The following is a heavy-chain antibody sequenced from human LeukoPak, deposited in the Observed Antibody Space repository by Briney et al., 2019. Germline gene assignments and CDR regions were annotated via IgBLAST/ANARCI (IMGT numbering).Heavy chain of an antibody. J-gene: IGHJ6*03. CDR2: IKEDGSEK. CDR3: ARNSNRYMDV. Sequence: GGSLRLSCAASGFTFRNYWMSWVRQASGKGLEWVSNIKEDGSEKYYVDSVKGRFTISRDNAKNSLYLQMNSLRAEDTAVYYCARNSNRYMDVWGKGTTVTVSS. D-gene: IGHD2/OR15-2a*01. CDR1: GFTFRNYW. V-gene: IGHV3-7*01.